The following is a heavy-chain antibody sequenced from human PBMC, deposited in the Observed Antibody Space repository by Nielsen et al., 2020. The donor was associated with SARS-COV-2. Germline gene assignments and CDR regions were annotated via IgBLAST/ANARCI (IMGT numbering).Heavy chain of an antibody. V-gene: IGHV4-34*01. J-gene: IGHJ5*02. CDR2: ITHSGST. Sequence: SETLSLTCAVYGDSFSGYYWTWIRQPPGKGLEWIGEITHSGSTTYTPSLKSRVTISVDTSKNQFSLRLTSVTAADTAVYYCARGPLVGGTTGYFFPSWGQGTLVTVSS. CDR3: ARGPLVGGTTGYFFPS. D-gene: IGHD1-26*01. CDR1: GDSFSGYY.